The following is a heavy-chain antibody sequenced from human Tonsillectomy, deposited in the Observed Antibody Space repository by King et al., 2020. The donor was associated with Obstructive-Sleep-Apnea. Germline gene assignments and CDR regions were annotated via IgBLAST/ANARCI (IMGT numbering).Heavy chain of an antibody. Sequence: VQLVESGGGLVQPGGSLRLSCAASGFTFSDHYMDWVRQAPGKGLEWVGRTRNKANSYTTEYAASVKGRFTISRDDSKNSLYLQMNCLKTEDTAVYYCARALGGYSYGYYYYYGMDVWGQGTTVTVSS. CDR1: GFTFSDHY. J-gene: IGHJ6*02. V-gene: IGHV3-72*01. CDR3: ARALGGYSYGYYYYYGMDV. CDR2: TRNKANSYTT. D-gene: IGHD5-18*01.